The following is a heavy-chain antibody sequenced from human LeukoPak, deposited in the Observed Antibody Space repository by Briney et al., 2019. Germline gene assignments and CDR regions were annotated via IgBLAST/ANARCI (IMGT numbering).Heavy chain of an antibody. CDR1: GFTFSSYA. CDR3: ARASWVSAADAVS. J-gene: IGHJ4*02. Sequence: PGGSLRLSCAASGFTFSSYAMSWVRQAPARGLEWVSSMKGSGESFYADSLRGRFTLSRDESKNTVYLQLSNLRVEDTAVYYCARASWVSAADAVSWGQGTLVTVSS. D-gene: IGHD3-10*01. CDR2: MKGSGES. V-gene: IGHV3-23*01.